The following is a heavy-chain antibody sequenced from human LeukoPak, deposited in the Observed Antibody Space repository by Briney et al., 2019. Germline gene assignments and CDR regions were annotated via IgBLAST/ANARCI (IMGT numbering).Heavy chain of an antibody. Sequence: GGSLRLSCSTSGFTFDDYAMHWVRQAPGKGREKVSGISWNSGSIGYADSVKGRFTISRDNAKNSLYLQMNSLRAEDTALYYCACQLLGEAFDIWGQGTMVTVSS. D-gene: IGHD2-2*01. CDR1: GFTFDDYA. CDR3: ACQLLGEAFDI. CDR2: ISWNSGSI. J-gene: IGHJ3*02. V-gene: IGHV3-9*01.